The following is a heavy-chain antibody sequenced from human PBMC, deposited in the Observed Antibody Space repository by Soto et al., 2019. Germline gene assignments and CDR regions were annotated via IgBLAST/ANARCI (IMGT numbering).Heavy chain of an antibody. J-gene: IGHJ6*02. CDR2: ISGYNGQT. D-gene: IGHD3-10*01. CDR1: GYTFTTYG. CDR3: ARDGRKKLWEEGLTARAV. V-gene: IGHV1-18*01. Sequence: ASVKVSCKASGYTFTTYGISWVRLAPGQGLEWMGWISGYNGQTNYGQKFRGGVTITTDTSTGAAYMELRSLTSDDTAIYYCARDGRKKLWEEGLTARAVGAQGTTPPVPS.